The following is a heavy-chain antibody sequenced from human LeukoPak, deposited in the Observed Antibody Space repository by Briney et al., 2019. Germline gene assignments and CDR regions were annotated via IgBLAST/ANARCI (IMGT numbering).Heavy chain of an antibody. Sequence: GASVKVSCKASGYTFTSYDINWVRQATGQGLEWMGWMNPNSGNTGYAQKFQGRVTMTRNTSISTAYMELSSLRSEDTAVYYCARGGSFLNPLAWFDPWGQGTLVTVSS. D-gene: IGHD6-6*01. CDR1: GYTFTSYD. J-gene: IGHJ5*02. V-gene: IGHV1-8*01. CDR3: ARGGSFLNPLAWFDP. CDR2: MNPNSGNT.